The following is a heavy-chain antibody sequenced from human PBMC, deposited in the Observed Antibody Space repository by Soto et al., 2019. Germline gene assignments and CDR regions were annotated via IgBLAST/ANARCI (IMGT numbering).Heavy chain of an antibody. D-gene: IGHD6-6*01. V-gene: IGHV3-30-3*01. CDR3: ARSSPFDY. J-gene: IGHJ4*02. CDR2: ISYDGSNK. CDR1: GFTFSSYA. Sequence: QVQLVESGGGVVQPGRSLRLSCAASGFTFSSYAMHWVPQAPGKGLEWVAVISYDGSNKYYADSVKGRFTISRDNSKNTLYLQMNSLRAEDTAVYYCARSSPFDYWGQGTLVTVSS.